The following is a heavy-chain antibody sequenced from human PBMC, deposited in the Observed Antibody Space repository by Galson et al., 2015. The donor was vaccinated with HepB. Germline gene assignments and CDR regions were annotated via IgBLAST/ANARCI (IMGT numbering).Heavy chain of an antibody. CDR3: ASLNLGGWFGETGAFDI. Sequence: SLRLSCAASGFTFSSYGMHWVRQAPGKGLEWVAVIWYDGSNKYYADSVKGRFTISRDNSKNTLYLQMNSLRAEDTAVYYCASLNLGGWFGETGAFDIWGQGTMVTVSS. CDR1: GFTFSSYG. J-gene: IGHJ3*02. D-gene: IGHD3-10*01. V-gene: IGHV3-33*01. CDR2: IWYDGSNK.